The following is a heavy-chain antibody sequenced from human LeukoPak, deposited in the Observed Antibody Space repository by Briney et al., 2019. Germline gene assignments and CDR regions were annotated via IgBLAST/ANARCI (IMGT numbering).Heavy chain of an antibody. Sequence: GGSLRLSCGASGFTFSNYEMNWVRQAPGMGLEWVSYISDSGSTIYYADSVGGRFTISRDNAKNSLYLQMNSLRAEDTAVYYCARVSYFGSAGFDYWGQGTLVTVSS. J-gene: IGHJ4*02. CDR1: GFTFSNYE. CDR2: ISDSGSTI. V-gene: IGHV3-48*03. CDR3: ARVSYFGSAGFDY. D-gene: IGHD2-21*01.